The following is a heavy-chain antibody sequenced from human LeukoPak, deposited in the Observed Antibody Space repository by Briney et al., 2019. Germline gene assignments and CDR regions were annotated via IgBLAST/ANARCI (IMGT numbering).Heavy chain of an antibody. V-gene: IGHV3-23*01. CDR3: AKGRGGATRPWFDP. J-gene: IGHJ5*02. Sequence: PGGSLRLSCAASGFTFSSYAMSWVRQAPRKGLEWVSAISGSGGSTYYADSVKGRFTISRDNSKNTLYLQMNSLRAEDTAVYYCAKGRGGATRPWFDPWGQGTLVTVSS. CDR1: GFTFSSYA. CDR2: ISGSGGST. D-gene: IGHD1-26*01.